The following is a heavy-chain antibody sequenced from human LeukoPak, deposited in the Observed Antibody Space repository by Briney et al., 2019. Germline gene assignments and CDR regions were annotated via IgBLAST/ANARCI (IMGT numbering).Heavy chain of an antibody. D-gene: IGHD3-9*01. CDR1: GFTFSSYW. J-gene: IGHJ5*02. CDR3: ARGYTGYFP. V-gene: IGHV3-7*03. Sequence: GGSLRLSCEASGFTFSSYWMSWVRQAPGKGLEWVANIKTDGSEKYHVDSVEGRFTISRDNAKNSLYLQMNSLRAEDTAVYYCARGYTGYFPWGQGTLVIVSS. CDR2: IKTDGSEK.